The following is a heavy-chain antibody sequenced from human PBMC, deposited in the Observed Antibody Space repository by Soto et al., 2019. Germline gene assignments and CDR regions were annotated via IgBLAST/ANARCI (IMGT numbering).Heavy chain of an antibody. J-gene: IGHJ5*02. CDR3: TRGPPRVQWFDP. CDR2: IYFTGST. Sequence: SETLSLTCTVSGGSVSSGTYYWSWIRQPPGKGLEWIGHIYFTGSTNYNPSLKSRVTMSLDTSRNQFSLKLSSVTAADTAVYYCTRGPPRVQWFDPWGLGTLVTVSS. V-gene: IGHV4-61*01. CDR1: GGSVSSGTYY.